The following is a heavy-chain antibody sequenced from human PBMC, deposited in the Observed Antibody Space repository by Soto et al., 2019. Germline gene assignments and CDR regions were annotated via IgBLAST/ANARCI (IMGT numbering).Heavy chain of an antibody. CDR2: IYVTGAV. J-gene: IGHJ5*02. Sequence: SETLSLTCSVSGAAPNSGNYYWSWIRQVPGKGLEWIGHIYVTGAVDYNPSLRDRITISQDTSERQFSLNLRLVTAADTAVYYCARLRIATNNYKWFDPWGQGTLVTVSS. D-gene: IGHD2-21*01. V-gene: IGHV4-31*03. CDR1: GAAPNSGNYY. CDR3: ARLRIATNNYKWFDP.